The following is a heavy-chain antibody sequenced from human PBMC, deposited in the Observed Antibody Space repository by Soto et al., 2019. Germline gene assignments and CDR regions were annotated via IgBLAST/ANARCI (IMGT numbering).Heavy chain of an antibody. Sequence: SETLSLTCTVSGGSVRSAGYYWSRVRRKPRTGLEWIGRIYTSGSTNYNPSLKSRVTMSVDTSKNQFSLKLSSVTAADTAVYYCASGAGSSSWYWFDPWGQGTLVTVSS. V-gene: IGHV4-61*08. J-gene: IGHJ5*02. CDR1: GGSVRSAGYY. CDR3: ASGAGSSSWYWFDP. D-gene: IGHD6-13*01. CDR2: IYTSGST.